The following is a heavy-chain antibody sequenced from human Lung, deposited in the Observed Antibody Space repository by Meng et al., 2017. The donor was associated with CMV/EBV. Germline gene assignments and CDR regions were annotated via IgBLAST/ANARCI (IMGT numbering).Heavy chain of an antibody. V-gene: IGHV3-21*04. J-gene: IGHJ4*02. Sequence: GGSLRLXXAASGFTFSSYSMNWVRQAPGKGLEWVSSISSSSSYIYYADSVKGRFTISRDNIKNSLYLQMNSLRAEDTAFYYCARGYLGGPVDYWGQGTLVTVSS. D-gene: IGHD1-1*01. CDR3: ARGYLGGPVDY. CDR1: GFTFSSYS. CDR2: ISSSSSYI.